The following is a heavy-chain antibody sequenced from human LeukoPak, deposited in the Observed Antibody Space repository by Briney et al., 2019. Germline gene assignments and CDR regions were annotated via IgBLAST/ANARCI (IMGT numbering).Heavy chain of an antibody. CDR2: IYPGDSDT. CDR3: ARQDCTNGVCYPARLDSDI. V-gene: IGHV5-51*01. J-gene: IGHJ3*02. D-gene: IGHD2-8*01. Sequence: GESLKISCKGSGYSFTRYWIGWVRQMPGKGLEWMGIIYPGDSDTRYSPSFQGQVTISADKSISTAYLQWSSLKASDTAMYYCARQDCTNGVCYPARLDSDIWGQGTMVTVSS. CDR1: GYSFTRYW.